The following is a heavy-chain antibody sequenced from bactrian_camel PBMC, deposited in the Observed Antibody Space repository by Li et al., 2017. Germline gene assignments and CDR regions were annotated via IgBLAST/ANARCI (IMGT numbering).Heavy chain of an antibody. D-gene: IGHD6*01. CDR1: GFTFSNYA. CDR2: IHRNGVST. Sequence: VQLVESGGGSVQVGGTLRLSCAASGFTFSNYAMSWVRQAPGKGLEWIASIHRNGVSTFYADSVKGRFTISRDVAKSTAYLQLNSLKTEDTAMYYCAGFRERARPGQGTQVTVS. J-gene: IGHJ4*01. V-gene: IGHV3S40*01.